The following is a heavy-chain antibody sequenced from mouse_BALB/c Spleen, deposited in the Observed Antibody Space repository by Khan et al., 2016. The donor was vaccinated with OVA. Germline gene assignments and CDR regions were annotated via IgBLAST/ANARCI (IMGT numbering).Heavy chain of an antibody. V-gene: IGHV1-7*01. CDR3: VNHGSSAAWFTY. J-gene: IGHJ3*01. D-gene: IGHD1-1*01. CDR2: INPSTGYT. Sequence: QMQLEESGAELAKPGASVKMSCKASGYTFTSYCMHWVQQRPGQGLEWIGYINPSTGYTEYNQMFKDKATLTADKSSSTAYMQLSSLTSEDSAVYYCVNHGSSAAWFTYWGQGTLVTVSA. CDR1: GYTFTSYC.